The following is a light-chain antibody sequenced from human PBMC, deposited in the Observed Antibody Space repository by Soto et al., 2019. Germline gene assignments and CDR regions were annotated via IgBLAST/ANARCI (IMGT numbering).Light chain of an antibody. J-gene: IGLJ3*02. CDR3: SSYTSSSTRV. CDR1: SDDVGGYNY. CDR2: EVS. Sequence: QCALTQPASVSGSPGQSITISCTGTSDDVGGYNYVSWYQQHPGKAPKLMIYEVSNRPSGVSNRFSGSKSGNTASLTISGLQAEDEADYYCSSYTSSSTRVFGGGTKLTVL. V-gene: IGLV2-14*01.